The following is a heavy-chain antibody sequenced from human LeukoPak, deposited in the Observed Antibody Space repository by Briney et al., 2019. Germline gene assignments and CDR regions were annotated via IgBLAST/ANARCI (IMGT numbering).Heavy chain of an antibody. CDR2: IKQDGSEK. V-gene: IGHV3-7*01. D-gene: IGHD3-22*01. J-gene: IGHJ4*02. Sequence: PGGSLRLSCAASGFTFSSYWMSWVRQAPGKGLEWVANIKQDGSEKYYVDSVKGRFTISSDNAKNSLYLQMNSLRAEDTAVYYCARDLYYYDSSGYYDYWGQGTLVTVSS. CDR1: GFTFSSYW. CDR3: ARDLYYYDSSGYYDY.